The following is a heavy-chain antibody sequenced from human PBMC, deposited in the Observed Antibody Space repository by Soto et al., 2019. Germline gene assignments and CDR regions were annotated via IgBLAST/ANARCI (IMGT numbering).Heavy chain of an antibody. D-gene: IGHD2-8*02. CDR1: GFTFSSYG. CDR3: AKAPVGTG. CDR2: ISYDGSNK. Sequence: ESGGGVVQPGRSLRLSCAASGFTFSSYGMHWVRQAPGKGLEWVAVISYDGSNKYYADSVKGRFTISRDNSKNTLYLQMNSLRAEDTAVYYCAKAPVGTGWGQGTLVTGSS. J-gene: IGHJ4*02. V-gene: IGHV3-30*18.